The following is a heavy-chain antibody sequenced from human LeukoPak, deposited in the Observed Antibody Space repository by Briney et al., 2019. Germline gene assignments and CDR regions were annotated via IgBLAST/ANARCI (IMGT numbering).Heavy chain of an antibody. D-gene: IGHD2-21*02. Sequence: SETLSLTCAVYGGSFSGYYWSWIRQPPGKGLEWIGEINHSGSTNYNPSLKSRVTISVDTSKNQFSLKLSSVTAADTAVYYCARVSVVVTALWAFDIWGQGTMVTVSS. CDR3: ARVSVVVTALWAFDI. CDR2: INHSGST. J-gene: IGHJ3*02. CDR1: GGSFSGYY. V-gene: IGHV4-34*01.